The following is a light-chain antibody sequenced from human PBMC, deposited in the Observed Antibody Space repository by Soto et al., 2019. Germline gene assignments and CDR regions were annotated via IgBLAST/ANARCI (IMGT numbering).Light chain of an antibody. CDR2: EGS. V-gene: IGLV2-23*01. CDR1: SSDVGRYNL. J-gene: IGLJ2*01. CDR3: CSYAGSSTDVV. Sequence: QSVLTQPASVSGSPGQSITISCTGTSSDVGRYNLVSWYQQHPGKAPKLMIYEGSKRPSGVSNRFSGSKSGNTASLTISGLQAEDEADYYCCSYAGSSTDVVFGGGTKVTVL.